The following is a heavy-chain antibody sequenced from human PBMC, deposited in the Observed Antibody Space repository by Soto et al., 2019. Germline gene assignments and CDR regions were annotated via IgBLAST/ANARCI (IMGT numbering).Heavy chain of an antibody. V-gene: IGHV3-48*04. CDR2: ISTSSSTT. Sequence: GGSLRLSCAASGFYFTPYSMTWVRQAPGKGLEWVSYISTSSSTTHYADSVKGRFTISRDNAKNTLSLQMNSLRAEDAAVYYCARDAYITGYFQFDYWGQGTLVTVSS. D-gene: IGHD6-19*01. CDR3: ARDAYITGYFQFDY. J-gene: IGHJ4*02. CDR1: GFYFTPYS.